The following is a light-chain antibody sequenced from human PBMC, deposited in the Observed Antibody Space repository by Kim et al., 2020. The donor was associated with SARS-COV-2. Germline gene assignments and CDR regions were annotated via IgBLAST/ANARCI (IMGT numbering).Light chain of an antibody. J-gene: IGKJ4*01. CDR1: QSIRSN. CDR3: QQYSDWPLT. Sequence: VSPGERATPSCRASQSIRSNFFAWYQQKPGQAPRLLIYDVSTRATGISARFSGSGSGKDFTLTISSLQSEDFAIYYCQQYSDWPLTFGGGTKVDIK. CDR2: DVS. V-gene: IGKV3-15*01.